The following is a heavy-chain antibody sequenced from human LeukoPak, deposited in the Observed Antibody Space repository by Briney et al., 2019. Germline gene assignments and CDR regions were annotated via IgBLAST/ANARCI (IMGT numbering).Heavy chain of an antibody. CDR3: ARGRKVRGVITLDY. Sequence: PSETLSLTCAVYGGSFSGYYWSWIRQPPGKGLEWIGEINHSGSTNYNPSLKSRVTISVDTSKNQFSLELSSVTAADTAVYYCARGRKVRGVITLDYWGQGTLVTVSS. D-gene: IGHD3-10*01. CDR2: INHSGST. CDR1: GGSFSGYY. J-gene: IGHJ4*02. V-gene: IGHV4-34*01.